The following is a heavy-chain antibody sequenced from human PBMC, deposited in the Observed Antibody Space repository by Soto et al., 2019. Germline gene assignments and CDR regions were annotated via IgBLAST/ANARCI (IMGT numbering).Heavy chain of an antibody. CDR2: INPNSGGT. Sequence: GASVKVSCKASGYTFTVYYMHWVRQAPGQGLEWMGWINPNSGGTNYAQKFQGWVTMTRDTSISTAYMELSRLRSDDTAVYYCARDRYYYDSSGSMDVWGQGTTVTVS. D-gene: IGHD3-22*01. CDR3: ARDRYYYDSSGSMDV. V-gene: IGHV1-2*04. CDR1: GYTFTVYY. J-gene: IGHJ6*02.